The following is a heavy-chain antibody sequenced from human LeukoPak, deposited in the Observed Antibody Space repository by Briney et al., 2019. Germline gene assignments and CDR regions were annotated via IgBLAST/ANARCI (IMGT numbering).Heavy chain of an antibody. V-gene: IGHV1-46*01. Sequence: ASVKVSCKASGYTFTSYYMHWVRQAPGQGLEWMGIINPSGGSTSFAQKFQGRVTMTRDTSTSTVYMELSSLRSEDTAVYYCARVRFGKFGTVYWGQGTLVTVSS. CDR3: ARVRFGKFGTVY. CDR1: GYTFTSYY. J-gene: IGHJ4*02. D-gene: IGHD3-10*01. CDR2: INPSGGST.